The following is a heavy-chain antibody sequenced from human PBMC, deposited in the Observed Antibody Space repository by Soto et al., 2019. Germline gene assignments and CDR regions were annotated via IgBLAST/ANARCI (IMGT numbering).Heavy chain of an antibody. V-gene: IGHV3-23*01. CDR3: AKVSESSSSPVSAFGY. J-gene: IGHJ4*02. CDR1: GFTFSSYA. CDR2: ISGSGGST. D-gene: IGHD6-6*01. Sequence: PGGSLRLSCAASGFTFSSYAMSWVRQAPGKGLEWVSAISGSGGSTYYADSVKGRFTISRDNSKNTLYLQMNSLRAEDTAVYYCAKVSESSSSPVSAFGYWGQGTLVTVSS.